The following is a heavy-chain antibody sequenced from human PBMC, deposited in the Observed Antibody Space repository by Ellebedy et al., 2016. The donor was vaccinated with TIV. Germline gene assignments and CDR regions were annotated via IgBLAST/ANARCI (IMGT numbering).Heavy chain of an antibody. D-gene: IGHD1-14*01. CDR3: AKDSGPKDRYAFDF. V-gene: IGHV3-9*01. CDR2: ISWSSGSI. J-gene: IGHJ3*01. CDR1: GFSFDDYA. Sequence: SLKISCAASGFSFDDYAMHWVRQAPGKGLEWVSGISWSSGSIGYADSVKGRFTISRDNAKNSLYMQMNSLRAEDTALYYCAKDSGPKDRYAFDFWGQGTMVTVSS.